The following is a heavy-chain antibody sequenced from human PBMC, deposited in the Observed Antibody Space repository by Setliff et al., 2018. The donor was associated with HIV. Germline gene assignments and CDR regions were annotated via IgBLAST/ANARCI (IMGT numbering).Heavy chain of an antibody. CDR1: GGIFSNYA. J-gene: IGHJ4*02. D-gene: IGHD3-10*01. V-gene: IGHV1-69*13. CDR3: ASRSTLPYGSGSYLLDY. CDR2: IIPIFGTA. Sequence: GASVKVSCKASGGIFSNYAINWVRQAPGQGLEWMGGIIPIFGTATCAQKFQGRVTITADESTSTAYMELSSLGSPDTAVYYCASRSTLPYGSGSYLLDYWGQGTLVTVSS.